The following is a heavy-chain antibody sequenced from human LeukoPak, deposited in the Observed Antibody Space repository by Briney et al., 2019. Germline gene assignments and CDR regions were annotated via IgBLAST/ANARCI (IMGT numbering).Heavy chain of an antibody. Sequence: ASVKVSCKVSGYTLTELSMHWVRQAPGKGLEWMGGFDPEDGETIYAQKFQGRVTMTEDTSTDTAYMELRSLRSDDTAVYYCARGHDYGDYGAGEYWGQGTLVTVSS. J-gene: IGHJ4*02. CDR2: FDPEDGET. D-gene: IGHD4-17*01. V-gene: IGHV1-24*01. CDR1: GYTLTELS. CDR3: ARGHDYGDYGAGEY.